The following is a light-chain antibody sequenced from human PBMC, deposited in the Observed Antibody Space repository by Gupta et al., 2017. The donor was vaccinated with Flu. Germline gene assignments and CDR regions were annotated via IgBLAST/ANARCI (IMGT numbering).Light chain of an antibody. Sequence: SALTQPASVAGSPGQSITTSCTGSNSDSGACVSWYQPQPGRDPKLMIYEVNSRPSGISNRFSGSKSGNTATLTIAGLQAEDEADYYCHSYTDSTTRWVFGGGTKLTVL. J-gene: IGLJ2*01. CDR2: EVN. CDR3: HSYTDSTTRWV. V-gene: IGLV2-14*01. CDR1: NSDSGAC.